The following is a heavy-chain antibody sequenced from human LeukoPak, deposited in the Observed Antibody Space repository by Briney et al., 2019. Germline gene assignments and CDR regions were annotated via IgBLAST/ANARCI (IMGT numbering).Heavy chain of an antibody. CDR3: ARDNSVGDVAWWFDP. CDR1: VYTFINNW. V-gene: IGHV1-46*01. J-gene: IGHJ5*02. CDR2: INPTGTAT. Sequence: VASVKVSCKASVYTFINNWMHWVRQAPGQGLEWIGVINPTGTATLYAQTFKGRLTMTRDMSTSTDYMELSSLRSEDTAVYYCARDNSVGDVAWWFDPWGQGTLVTVSS. D-gene: IGHD1-26*01.